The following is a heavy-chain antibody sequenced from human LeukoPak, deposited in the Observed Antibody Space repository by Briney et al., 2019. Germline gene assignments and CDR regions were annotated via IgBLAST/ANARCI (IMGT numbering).Heavy chain of an antibody. CDR3: ASGYCSSTSCSPQYYYYGMDV. Sequence: PSQTLSLTCTVSGDSSISGSYYWSWIRQPAGKGLEWIGRIYTSGSTNYNPSLKSRVTMSVDTSKNQFSLKLSSVTAADTAVYYCASGYCSSTSCSPQYYYYGMDVWGQGTTVTVSS. CDR1: GDSSISGSYY. CDR2: IYTSGST. J-gene: IGHJ6*02. V-gene: IGHV4-61*02. D-gene: IGHD2-2*03.